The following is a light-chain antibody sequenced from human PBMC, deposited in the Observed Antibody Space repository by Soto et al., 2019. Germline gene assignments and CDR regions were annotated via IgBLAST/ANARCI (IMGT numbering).Light chain of an antibody. CDR2: GNT. J-gene: IGLJ2*01. CDR1: SSNIGAGFD. V-gene: IGLV1-40*01. CDR3: QSYDSSLTAPVV. Sequence: QSVLTQPPSVSGAPGQRVTISCTGSSSNIGAGFDVHWYQPFPGTAPKLLIYGNTNRPSGVPDRVSGSKSGTSASLAIIGLQAEDEADYYCQSYDSSLTAPVVFGGGTKLTVL.